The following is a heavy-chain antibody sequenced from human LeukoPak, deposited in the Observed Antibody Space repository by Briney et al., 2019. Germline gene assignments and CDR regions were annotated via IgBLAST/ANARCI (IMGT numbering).Heavy chain of an antibody. D-gene: IGHD5-12*01. CDR2: IYYSGST. CDR3: ARGGSGYDAFDY. J-gene: IGHJ4*02. V-gene: IGHV4-39*07. Sequence: SETLSLTCTVSGGSISSSSYYWGWIRQPPGKGLEWIGSIYYSGSTNYNPSLKSRVTISVDTSKNQFSLKLSSVTAADTAVYYCARGGSGYDAFDYWGQGTLVTVSS. CDR1: GGSISSSSYY.